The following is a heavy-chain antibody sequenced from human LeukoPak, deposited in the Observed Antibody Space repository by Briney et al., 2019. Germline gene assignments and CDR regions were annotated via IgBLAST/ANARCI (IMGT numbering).Heavy chain of an antibody. Sequence: ASVKVSCKASGYTLTSYYMHWVRQAPGQGLEWMGIINPSGGSTNYAQKFQGRVTMTRDTSISTAYMELSRLRSDDTAVYYCARGVNYYGSGSYVLVRNWFDPWGQGTLVTVSS. CDR2: INPSGGST. V-gene: IGHV1-46*01. D-gene: IGHD3-10*01. CDR1: GYTLTSYY. CDR3: ARGVNYYGSGSYVLVRNWFDP. J-gene: IGHJ5*02.